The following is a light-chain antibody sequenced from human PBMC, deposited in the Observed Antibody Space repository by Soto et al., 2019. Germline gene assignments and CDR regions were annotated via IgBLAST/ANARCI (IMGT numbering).Light chain of an antibody. Sequence: EIVLTQSPATLSVAPGERATLSCRASQSVSTSLAWYQQKLGQAPRVLIYGSSSRATGVPARFSGSGSGTEFTLTISSLQSEDSGIYYCLQDNDWPLSTFGQGTRLEIK. V-gene: IGKV3-15*01. CDR3: LQDNDWPLST. CDR2: GSS. CDR1: QSVSTS. J-gene: IGKJ5*01.